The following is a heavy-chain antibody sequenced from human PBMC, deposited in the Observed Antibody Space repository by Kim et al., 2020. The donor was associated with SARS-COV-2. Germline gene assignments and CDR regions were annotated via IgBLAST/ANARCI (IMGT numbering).Heavy chain of an antibody. CDR2: IYYSGST. Sequence: SETLSLTCTVSGGSISSYYWSWIRQPPGKGLEWIGYIYYSGSTNYNPSLKSRVTISVDTSKNQFSLKLSSVTAADTAVYYCAREGGDSSSWYGAGRLDHSIIRWGQGTLVTVSS. V-gene: IGHV4-59*01. D-gene: IGHD6-13*01. J-gene: IGHJ4*02. CDR1: GGSISSYY. CDR3: AREGGDSSSWYGAGRLDHSIIR.